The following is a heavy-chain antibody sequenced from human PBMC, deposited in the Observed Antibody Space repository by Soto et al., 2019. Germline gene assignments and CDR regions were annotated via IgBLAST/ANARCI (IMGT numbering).Heavy chain of an antibody. V-gene: IGHV1-2*04. J-gene: IGHJ4*02. CDR2: VNPNSGGT. D-gene: IGHD6-19*01. CDR3: VTSRVSMAVAGETGYYFDY. CDR1: GYTFTGYY. Sequence: ASVKVSCKASGYTFTGYYIHWVRQAPGQGLEWMGWVNPNSGGTNYAQKFQGWVTMTRDTSISTAYMELSRLRSDDTAVYYCVTSRVSMAVAGETGYYFDYWGQGTLVTVSS.